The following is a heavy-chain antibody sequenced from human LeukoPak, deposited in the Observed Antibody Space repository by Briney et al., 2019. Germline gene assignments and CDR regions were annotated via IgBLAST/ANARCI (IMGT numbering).Heavy chain of an antibody. D-gene: IGHD1-7*01. CDR1: GFTFSSYA. CDR3: AKRPGELRGY. V-gene: IGHV3-23*01. J-gene: IGHJ4*02. CDR2: ISGSGGST. Sequence: GGSLRLSCAASGFTFSSYAMSWVRQAPGKGLEWVSAISGSGGSTDYADSVKGRFTISRDNSKNTLYLQMNGLRAEDTAVYYCAKRPGELRGYWGQGTLVTVSS.